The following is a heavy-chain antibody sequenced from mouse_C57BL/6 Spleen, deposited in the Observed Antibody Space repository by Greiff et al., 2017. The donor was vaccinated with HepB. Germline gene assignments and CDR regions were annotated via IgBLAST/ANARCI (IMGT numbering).Heavy chain of an antibody. V-gene: IGHV5-4*01. CDR3: AREPHFAY. CDR1: GFTFSSYA. CDR2: ISDGGSYT. Sequence: EVKLVESGGGLVKPGGSLKLSCAASGFTFSSYAMSWVRQTPEKRLEWVATISDGGSYTYYPDNVKGRFTISRDNAKNNLYLQMSHLKSEDTAMYYCAREPHFAYWGQGTLVTVSA. J-gene: IGHJ3*01.